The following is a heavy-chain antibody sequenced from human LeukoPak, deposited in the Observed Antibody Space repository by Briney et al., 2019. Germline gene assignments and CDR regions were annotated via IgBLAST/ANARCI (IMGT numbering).Heavy chain of an antibody. Sequence: PGGSLRLSCAASGFTFSSYSMNWLRQAPGKGLEWVSYISSSSSTIYYADSVKGRFTISRDNAKNSLYLQMNSLRADDTAVYYCTRGVGDFYDSSGYYYGGDYWGQGNLVIVSS. CDR1: GFTFSSYS. CDR2: ISSSSSTI. J-gene: IGHJ4*02. D-gene: IGHD3-22*01. CDR3: TRGVGDFYDSSGYYYGGDY. V-gene: IGHV3-48*01.